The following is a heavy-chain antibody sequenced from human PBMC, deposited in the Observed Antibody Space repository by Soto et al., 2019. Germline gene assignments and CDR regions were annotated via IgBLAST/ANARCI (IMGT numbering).Heavy chain of an antibody. Sequence: LSLTCTVSGDSISSKNYYWEWIRLPPGKGLEWIGSIYDNGGTYYNPSLKSRVAIHVETPKKQISLKLKSVTAADSALYYCARRSHRSGSGSFIEKWGQGTLVTVSS. CDR2: IYDNGGT. V-gene: IGHV4-39*01. J-gene: IGHJ4*02. D-gene: IGHD3-10*01. CDR1: GDSISSKNYY. CDR3: ARRSHRSGSGSFIEK.